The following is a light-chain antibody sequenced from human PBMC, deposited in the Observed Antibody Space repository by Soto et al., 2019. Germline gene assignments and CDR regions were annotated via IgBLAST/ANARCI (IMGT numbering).Light chain of an antibody. Sequence: QSVLTQPPSASGTPGQRVTISCSGSSSNIGSNHVYWYQQFPGMAPKLLMYRSDQRPTGVPDRFSGSKSGTSASLAISGLRSVDEADYYCSARDDILSGVVFGGGTQLTVL. CDR1: SSNIGSNH. CDR3: SARDDILSGVV. V-gene: IGLV1-47*01. CDR2: RSD. J-gene: IGLJ2*01.